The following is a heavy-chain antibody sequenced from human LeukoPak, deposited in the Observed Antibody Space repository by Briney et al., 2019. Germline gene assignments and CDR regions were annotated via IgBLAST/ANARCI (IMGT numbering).Heavy chain of an antibody. Sequence: PSETLSLTCRVATRSISSTNWWSCFRQPPGQGLEWIGEISLTGETNYNPSLNGRVTMSLDESRNQLSLDLTSVTAAVTAIACPSRGTYSCCSYDYWGQGTLVIVPP. V-gene: IGHV4/OR15-8*01. CDR2: ISLTGET. CDR3: SRGTYSCCSYDY. J-gene: IGHJ4*02. CDR1: TRSISSTNW. D-gene: IGHD2-15*01.